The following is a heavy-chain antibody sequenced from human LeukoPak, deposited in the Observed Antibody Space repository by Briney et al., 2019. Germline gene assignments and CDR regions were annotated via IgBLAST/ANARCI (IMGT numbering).Heavy chain of an antibody. Sequence: PGGSLRLSCAASGFTFDDYGMSWVRQAPGKGLEWVSYISSSGSTIYYADSVKGRFTISRDNAKNSLYLQMNSLRAEDTAVYYCASPACSSTSCYGWFYYGMDVWGQGTTVTVSS. V-gene: IGHV3-48*03. CDR3: ASPACSSTSCYGWFYYGMDV. D-gene: IGHD2-2*01. J-gene: IGHJ6*02. CDR1: GFTFDDYG. CDR2: ISSSGSTI.